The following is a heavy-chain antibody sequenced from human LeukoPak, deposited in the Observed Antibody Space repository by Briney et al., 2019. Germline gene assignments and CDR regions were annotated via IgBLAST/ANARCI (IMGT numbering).Heavy chain of an antibody. J-gene: IGHJ6*03. CDR2: SRNKANSYTT. V-gene: IGHV3-72*01. D-gene: IGHD4-17*01. CDR1: GFTFSDHY. Sequence: PGGSLRLSCAASGFTFSDHYIDWVRQAPGKGLEWVGRSRNKANSYTTQYAASVKGRFTVSRDDSKNSVFLQMNSLKTEDTAVYYCTTDHMTTVTTSHLWIPHYMDVWGKGTTVTVSS. CDR3: TTDHMTTVTTSHLWIPHYMDV.